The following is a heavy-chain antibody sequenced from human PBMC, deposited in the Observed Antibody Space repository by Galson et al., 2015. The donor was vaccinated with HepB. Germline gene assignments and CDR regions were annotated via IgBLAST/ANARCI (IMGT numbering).Heavy chain of an antibody. CDR3: ARVHYYDSSGSTFDY. CDR2: INAGNGNT. V-gene: IGHV1-3*01. J-gene: IGHJ4*02. CDR1: GYTFTNYA. Sequence: SVKVSCKASGYTFTNYAMHWVRQAPGQRLEWMGWINAGNGNTKYSQKFQGRVTITRDTSASTAYMELSSLRSEDTAVYYCARVHYYDSSGSTFDYWGQGTLVTVSS. D-gene: IGHD3-22*01.